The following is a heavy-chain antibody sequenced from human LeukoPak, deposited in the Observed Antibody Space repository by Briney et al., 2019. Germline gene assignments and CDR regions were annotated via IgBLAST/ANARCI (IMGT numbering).Heavy chain of an antibody. D-gene: IGHD2-15*01. V-gene: IGHV1-2*02. CDR3: ARDPSIGYCGGGSCYGLADY. Sequence: ATVKVSCKASGYTFTGYYMHWVRQAPGQGLEWMGWINPNSGGTNYAQKFQGRVTMTRDTSISTAYMELSRLRSDDTAVYYCARDPSIGYCGGGSCYGLADYWGQGTLVTVSS. CDR2: INPNSGGT. J-gene: IGHJ4*02. CDR1: GYTFTGYY.